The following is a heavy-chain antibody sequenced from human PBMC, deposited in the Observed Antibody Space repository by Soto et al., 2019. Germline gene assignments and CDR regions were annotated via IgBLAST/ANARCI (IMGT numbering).Heavy chain of an antibody. D-gene: IGHD3-10*01. Sequence: SDALSLICRVSGGCFGKYYWSWIRQPAGKGLEWIGRISTSGHLVSKASVRSRLTMSVDTSKNHFSQKLSSVTAADTAVYFCARSPFGLDIISYFYYWGQEKLVTVSS. V-gene: IGHV4-4*07. CDR1: GGCFGKYY. CDR2: ISTSGHL. CDR3: ARSPFGLDIISYFYY. J-gene: IGHJ4*02.